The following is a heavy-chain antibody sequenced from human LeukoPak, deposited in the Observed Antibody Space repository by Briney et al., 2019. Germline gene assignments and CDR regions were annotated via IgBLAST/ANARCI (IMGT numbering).Heavy chain of an antibody. CDR1: GYTFTDYY. J-gene: IGHJ4*02. Sequence: ASVKVSCKASGYTFTDYYVHWVRQAPGQGLECIGWINPKSGGTSYAQTFQGRVTMTRDTSISTAYMELGRQRSDDTAVYYCARGGRDYGDYWGQGTLVTVSS. CDR2: INPKSGGT. CDR3: ARGGRDYGDY. V-gene: IGHV1-2*02.